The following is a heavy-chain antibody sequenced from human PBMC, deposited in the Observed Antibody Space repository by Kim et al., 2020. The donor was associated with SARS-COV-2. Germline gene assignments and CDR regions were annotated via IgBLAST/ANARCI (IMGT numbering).Heavy chain of an antibody. CDR3: ARDRSLGSRVVYYFAY. J-gene: IGHJ4*01. CDR2: ISSSSGKI. D-gene: IGHD2-15*01. V-gene: IGHV3-48*02. CDR1: GFTLSDYA. Sequence: GGSLRLSCDASGFTLSDYAMNWVRQTPGKGLEWVSYISSSSGKIDYADSVKGRFTISRDNANNALFLQMNSLRDEDTALYYCARDRSLGSRVVYYFAYWGQEPLSPSPQ.